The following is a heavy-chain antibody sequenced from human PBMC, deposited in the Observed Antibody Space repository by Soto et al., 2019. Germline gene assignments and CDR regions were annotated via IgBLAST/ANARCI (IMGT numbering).Heavy chain of an antibody. Sequence: GGSLRLSCAASGFTFSSYAMSWVRQAPGKGLEWVSAISGSGGSTYYADSVKGRFTISRDNSKNTLYLQMNSLRAEDTAVYYCAKDGATDIVVVPAAKNWFDPWGQGTLVTVSS. J-gene: IGHJ5*02. CDR1: GFTFSSYA. CDR3: AKDGATDIVVVPAAKNWFDP. V-gene: IGHV3-23*01. D-gene: IGHD2-2*01. CDR2: ISGSGGST.